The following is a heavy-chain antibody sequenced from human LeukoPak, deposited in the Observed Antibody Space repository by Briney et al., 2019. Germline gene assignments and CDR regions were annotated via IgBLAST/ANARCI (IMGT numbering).Heavy chain of an antibody. CDR1: GFTFSSYA. CDR3: AKTLRFGELRPNYFDY. V-gene: IGHV3-23*01. J-gene: IGHJ4*02. Sequence: GGSLRLSCAASGFTFSSYAMSWVRQAPGKGLEWVSAISGSGGSTYYADSVKGRFTISRDNSKNTLSLQMNSLRAEETAVYYCAKTLRFGELRPNYFDYWGQGTLVTVSS. D-gene: IGHD3-10*01. CDR2: ISGSGGST.